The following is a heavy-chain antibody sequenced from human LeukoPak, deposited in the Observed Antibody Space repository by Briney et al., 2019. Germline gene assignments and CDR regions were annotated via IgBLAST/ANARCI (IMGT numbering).Heavy chain of an antibody. Sequence: GGSLRLSCAASGFSFSSYEMNWVRQAPGKGLEWVSYISSIGSTIYYADSVKGRFTISRDNAKNSLYLQMNSLRAEDTAVYYCARLDYGDYRGAFDIWGQGTMVTVSS. CDR1: GFSFSSYE. D-gene: IGHD4-17*01. J-gene: IGHJ3*02. CDR2: ISSIGSTI. CDR3: ARLDYGDYRGAFDI. V-gene: IGHV3-48*03.